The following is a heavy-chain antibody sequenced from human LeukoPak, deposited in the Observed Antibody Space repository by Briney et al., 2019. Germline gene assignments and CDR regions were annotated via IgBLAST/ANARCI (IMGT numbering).Heavy chain of an antibody. Sequence: GGSLRLSCEASGFILSRYSMNWVRQAPGKGLEWVSSVSTSSSYICYADSVKGRFTISRDNAKKSLYLLMNSLRAEDTAVYYCARRKAVAGTVLDPSYYFDYWGQGTLVTVSS. J-gene: IGHJ4*02. CDR2: VSTSSSYI. CDR3: ARRKAVAGTVLDPSYYFDY. CDR1: GFILSRYS. D-gene: IGHD6-19*01. V-gene: IGHV3-21*01.